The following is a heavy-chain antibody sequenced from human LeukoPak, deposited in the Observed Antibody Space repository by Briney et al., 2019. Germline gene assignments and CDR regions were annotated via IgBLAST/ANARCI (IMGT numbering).Heavy chain of an antibody. Sequence: SETLSLTCTVSGASITSSNYYWAWLRQPPGRGVEGVGSLYDAGNTYYNPSRKRRVSISENTAKKQVSLRVTSLTARAPAGYYCARDVTVRGSPYPRYFDFWGQGSLVAVSS. D-gene: IGHD3-10*02. CDR3: ARDVTVRGSPYPRYFDF. J-gene: IGHJ4*02. CDR1: GASITSSNYY. V-gene: IGHV4-39*07. CDR2: LYDAGNT.